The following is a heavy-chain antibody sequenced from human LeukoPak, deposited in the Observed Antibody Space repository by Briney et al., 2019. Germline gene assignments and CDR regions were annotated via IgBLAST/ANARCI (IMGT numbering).Heavy chain of an antibody. V-gene: IGHV4-59*08. CDR2: IYYSGST. D-gene: IGHD4-23*01. J-gene: IGHJ3*01. CDR1: GGSISSYY. CDR3: ARPSLDYGGIDAFDF. Sequence: SETLSLTCTVSGGSISSYYWSWIRQPPGKGLEWMGVIYYSGSTNYNPSLKSRVTISVDTSKNQFSLKLSSVTAADTAVYYCARPSLDYGGIDAFDFWGQGTLVTVSS.